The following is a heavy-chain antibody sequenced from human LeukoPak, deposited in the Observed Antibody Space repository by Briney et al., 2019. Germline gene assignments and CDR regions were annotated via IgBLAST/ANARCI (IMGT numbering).Heavy chain of an antibody. V-gene: IGHV4-39*07. D-gene: IGHD5-24*01. CDR3: AKSREEIRGLDAFDI. J-gene: IGHJ3*02. Sequence: PSETLSLTCTVSGGSISSTSYYWGWIRQPPGKGLEWIGSIYYSGGTNYNPSLKSRVTISVDTSKNQFSLKLSSVTAADTAVYYCAKSREEIRGLDAFDIWGQGTMVTVSS. CDR1: GGSISSTSYY. CDR2: IYYSGGT.